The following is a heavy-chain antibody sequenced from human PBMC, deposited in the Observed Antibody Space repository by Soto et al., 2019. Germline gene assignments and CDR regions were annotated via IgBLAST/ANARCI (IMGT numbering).Heavy chain of an antibody. CDR2: ISAYNGNT. D-gene: IGHD6-13*01. V-gene: IGHV1-18*01. Sequence: QVQLVQSGAEVKTPGASVKVSCKASGYTFTSYGISWVRQAPGQGLEWTGWISAYNGNTHYAQKLQGRVTMTTDTSTSTAYMALRSLRSDDTAVYYCARDPPTIASAGREDYWGQGTLVTVSS. J-gene: IGHJ4*02. CDR3: ARDPPTIASAGREDY. CDR1: GYTFTSYG.